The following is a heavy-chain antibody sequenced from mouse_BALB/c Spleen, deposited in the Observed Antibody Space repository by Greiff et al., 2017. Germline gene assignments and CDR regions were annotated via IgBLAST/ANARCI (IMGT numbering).Heavy chain of an antibody. Sequence: VPLYPAGPGLGKTGGSVKKYFTNSWYTFPQKTPHWVKQSHGKSLEWIGGINPNNGGTSYNQKFKGKATLTVDESSSTAYMELRSLTSEDSAVYYCARERPDFDVWGAGTTVTVSS. CDR2: INPNNGGT. CDR3: ARERPDFDV. V-gene: IGHV1-18*01. J-gene: IGHJ1*01. CDR1: WYTFPQKT. D-gene: IGHD2-12*01.